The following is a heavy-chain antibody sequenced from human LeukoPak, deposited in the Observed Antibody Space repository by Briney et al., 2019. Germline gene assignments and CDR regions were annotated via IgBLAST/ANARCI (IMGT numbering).Heavy chain of an antibody. CDR1: GGSISSYY. D-gene: IGHD6-13*01. CDR3: AGVAAAGFYNWFDP. J-gene: IGHJ5*02. Sequence: SETLSLTCTVSGGSISSYYWSWIRQPPGKGLEWIGYIYYSGSTNYNPSLKSRVTISVDTSKNQFSLKLSSVTAADTAVYYCAGVAAAGFYNWFDPWGQGTLVTVSS. V-gene: IGHV4-59*01. CDR2: IYYSGST.